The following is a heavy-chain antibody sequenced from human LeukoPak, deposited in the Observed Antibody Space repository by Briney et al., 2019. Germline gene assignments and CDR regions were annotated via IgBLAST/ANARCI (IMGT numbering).Heavy chain of an antibody. CDR1: GFTFSSYS. V-gene: IGHV3-21*01. CDR2: ISSSSSYI. J-gene: IGHJ4*02. D-gene: IGHD3-3*01. CDR3: ARLGGVTRPL. Sequence: TGGSLRLSCAASGFTFSSYSMNWVRQAPGKGLEWVSSISSSSSYIYYADSVKGRFTISRDNAKNSLYLQMNSLRAEDTAVYYCARLGGVTRPLWGQGTLVTVSS.